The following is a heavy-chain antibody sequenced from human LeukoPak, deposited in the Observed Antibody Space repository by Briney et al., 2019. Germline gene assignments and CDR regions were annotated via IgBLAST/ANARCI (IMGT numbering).Heavy chain of an antibody. CDR2: FDPEDGET. V-gene: IGHV1-24*01. J-gene: IGHJ3*02. Sequence: ASVKVSCKVSGYTLTELSMHWVRQAPGKGLEWMGSFDPEDGETIYAQKFQGRVTMTEDTSTDTAYMELSSLRSEDTAVYYCATLPLYYYDSSGARKDAFDIWGQGTMVTVSS. CDR1: GYTLTELS. CDR3: ATLPLYYYDSSGARKDAFDI. D-gene: IGHD3-22*01.